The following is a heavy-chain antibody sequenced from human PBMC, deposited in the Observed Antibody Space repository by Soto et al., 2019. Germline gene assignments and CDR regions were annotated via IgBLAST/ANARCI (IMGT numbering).Heavy chain of an antibody. CDR2: INHSGST. D-gene: IGHD6-6*01. CDR1: CGSFSSYY. Sequence: SETLSLTCAVYCGSFSSYYWSWIRQPPGKGLEWIGEINHSGSTNYNPSLKSRVTMSVDTPKNQFSLKLSSVTAADTAVYYCARTSRFDCWGQGTLVTVS. J-gene: IGHJ4*02. V-gene: IGHV4-34*01. CDR3: ARTSRFDC.